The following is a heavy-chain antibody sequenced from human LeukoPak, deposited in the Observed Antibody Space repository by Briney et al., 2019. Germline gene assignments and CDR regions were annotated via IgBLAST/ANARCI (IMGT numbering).Heavy chain of an antibody. CDR3: ARSPRWGCWDY. CDR2: IYSGGTT. J-gene: IGHJ4*02. Sequence: PGGSLRLSCAASGFTVSSNYMSWVRQAPWKGLEWVSVIYSGGTTYYADSVKGRFTISRDNSKNTLYLQMNSLRAEDTAVYYCARSPRWGCWDYWGQGALVTVSS. D-gene: IGHD2-21*01. V-gene: IGHV3-53*01. CDR1: GFTVSSNY.